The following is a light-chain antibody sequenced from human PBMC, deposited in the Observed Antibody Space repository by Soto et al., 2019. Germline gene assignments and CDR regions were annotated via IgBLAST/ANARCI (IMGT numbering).Light chain of an antibody. V-gene: IGLV2-14*03. CDR1: GSDIGGYNY. CDR3: SSYTAAMTYV. CDR2: DVW. Sequence: QSVLTEPASVSGSPGQSITIYCIGTGSDIGGYNYVSWYQQHPGKAPTLMIYDVWARPLGVSHRFSGSKSGNTASLTISGLQGDDEADYYCSSYTAAMTYVFGTGPKVTVL. J-gene: IGLJ1*01.